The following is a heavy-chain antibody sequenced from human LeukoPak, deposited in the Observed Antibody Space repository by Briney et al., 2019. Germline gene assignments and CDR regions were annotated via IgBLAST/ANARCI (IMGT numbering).Heavy chain of an antibody. CDR3: AREFWFANAPGSWLDP. Sequence: SETLSLTCTVSGGSISSYYWSWIRQPAGKGLEWIGRIYTSGSTNYNPSLKSRVTMSVDTSKNQFSLKLSSVTAADTAVYYCAREFWFANAPGSWLDPWGQGTLVTVSS. J-gene: IGHJ5*02. CDR1: GGSISSYY. CDR2: IYTSGST. V-gene: IGHV4-4*07. D-gene: IGHD3-10*01.